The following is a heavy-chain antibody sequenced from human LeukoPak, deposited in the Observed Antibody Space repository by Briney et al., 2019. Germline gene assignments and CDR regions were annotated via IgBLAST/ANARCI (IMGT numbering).Heavy chain of an antibody. V-gene: IGHV5-51*01. J-gene: IGHJ4*02. CDR1: GYTFTNYW. Sequence: ASVKVSCKASGYTFTNYWIGWVRQMPGKGLEWMGIIYPGDSDTTYSPSFQGQVTISADKSISTAYLQWSSLKASDTAMYYCARRRDGYNYVGTDYWGQGTLVTVSS. CDR3: ARRRDGYNYVGTDY. D-gene: IGHD5-24*01. CDR2: IYPGDSDT.